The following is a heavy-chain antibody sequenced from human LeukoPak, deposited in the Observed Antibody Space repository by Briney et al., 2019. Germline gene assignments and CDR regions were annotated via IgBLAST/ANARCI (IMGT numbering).Heavy chain of an antibody. CDR1: GYTFSGYA. CDR3: ARGIWSATRVDYYLDN. V-gene: IGHV1-3*01. Sequence: ASVKVSCKASGYTFSGYAIHWVRQAPGQRFEWMGWINAGNGHTKYSQNFQGRVTITRDSSANIVYMDVSSLTSEDTAVYYCARGIWSATRVDYYLDNWGRGTLATVSS. CDR2: INAGNGHT. J-gene: IGHJ4*02. D-gene: IGHD5-24*01.